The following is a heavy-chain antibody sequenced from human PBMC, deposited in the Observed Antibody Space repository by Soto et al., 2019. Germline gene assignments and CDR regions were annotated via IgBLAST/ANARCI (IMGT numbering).Heavy chain of an antibody. CDR3: ARGNSGKYFFDY. D-gene: IGHD3-10*01. CDR1: GDSLSRGAYY. J-gene: IGHJ4*02. CDR2: IYYSGST. Sequence: PSETLSLTCTVSGDSLSRGAYYWTWIRQHPGKGLEWIGYIYYSGSTYYNPSLESQVSMSVDTSKNQFSLKLSSVSAADTAVYYCARGNSGKYFFDYWGPGTQVTVSS. V-gene: IGHV4-31*01.